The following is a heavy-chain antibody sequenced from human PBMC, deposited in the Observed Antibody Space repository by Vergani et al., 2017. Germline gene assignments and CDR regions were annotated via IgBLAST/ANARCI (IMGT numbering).Heavy chain of an antibody. Sequence: QVQLQESGPGLVKPSETLSLTCTVSNYSISRGYFWGWIRQPPGKVREWIGTIYYSGTTYYNPSFKSRVIISVDTSKKQFSLKLSSVTAAETAVYYCARPLQYRGDYYYMDVWGKGTTVTVSS. D-gene: IGHD5-18*01. V-gene: IGHV4-38-2*02. J-gene: IGHJ6*03. CDR3: ARPLQYRGDYYYMDV. CDR1: NYSISRGYF. CDR2: IYYSGTT.